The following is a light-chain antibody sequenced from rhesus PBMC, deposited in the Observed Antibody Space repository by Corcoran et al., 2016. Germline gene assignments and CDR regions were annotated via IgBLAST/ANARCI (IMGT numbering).Light chain of an antibody. V-gene: IGKV3-24*04. CDR1: QSVGST. Sequence: EIVMTQSPATLSLSPGERATLSCRASQSVGSTLAWYQQKPGKAPWFPNYYAASRAAGIPDRFSGSGSGTAVTLTISSLDPEGVGVYYCQKYNDWPHRFGQGTKVEIK. J-gene: IGKJ2*01. CDR3: QKYNDWPHR. CDR2: YAA.